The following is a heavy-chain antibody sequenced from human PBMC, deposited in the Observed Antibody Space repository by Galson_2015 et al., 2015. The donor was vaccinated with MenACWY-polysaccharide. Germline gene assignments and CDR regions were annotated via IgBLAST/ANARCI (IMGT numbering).Heavy chain of an antibody. J-gene: IGHJ4*02. Sequence: SLRLSCAASRFNFRSYGMHWVRQAPGKGLEWVAVMSYDGSNKYYIDSVKGRFTISKDTSKNTLYLQMDSLRIEDTAMYYCAKGAADSDYWGQGTLVTVSS. CDR1: RFNFRSYG. CDR3: AKGAADSDY. D-gene: IGHD2-15*01. V-gene: IGHV3-30*18. CDR2: MSYDGSNK.